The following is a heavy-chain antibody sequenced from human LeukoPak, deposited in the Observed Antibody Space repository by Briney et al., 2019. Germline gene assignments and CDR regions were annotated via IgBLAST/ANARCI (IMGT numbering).Heavy chain of an antibody. CDR2: ISGSGGST. CDR1: GFTFSSYA. CDR3: ARSIAAAGSWFDP. D-gene: IGHD6-13*01. Sequence: PGGSLRLSCAASGFTFSSYAMSWVRQAPGKGLEWVSAISGSGGSTYYADSVKGRFTISRDNAKNSLYLQMNSLRAEDTAVYYCARSIAAAGSWFDPWGQGTLVTVSS. V-gene: IGHV3-23*01. J-gene: IGHJ5*02.